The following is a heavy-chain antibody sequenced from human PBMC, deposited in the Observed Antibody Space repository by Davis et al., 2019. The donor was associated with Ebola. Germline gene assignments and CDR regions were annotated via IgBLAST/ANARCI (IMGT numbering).Heavy chain of an antibody. D-gene: IGHD2-8*02. Sequence: GESLKIPCKDSGNSFTSHWIGWVRQLPGKGLEWMGIIYTGDSDTRYSPSFRGQVTISADKSTKTAFLVWTGLKASDTAMYYCASLRRTITGMDDAFDIWGQGTMVTVSS. CDR2: IYTGDSDT. CDR1: GNSFTSHW. V-gene: IGHV5-51*01. J-gene: IGHJ3*02. CDR3: ASLRRTITGMDDAFDI.